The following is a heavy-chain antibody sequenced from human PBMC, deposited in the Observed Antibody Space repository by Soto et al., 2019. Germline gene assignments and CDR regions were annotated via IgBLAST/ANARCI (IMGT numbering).Heavy chain of an antibody. D-gene: IGHD6-13*01. Sequence: ASVKVSCKASGYTFIGNNIHWVRQAPGQGLEWMGWMSPNTGVTKYAQIFQGRVTMTRDTSINTAYMELSSLIFDDTAVYFCAKGTGSSWFDYWGQGTLVTVYS. CDR1: GYTFIGNN. CDR2: MSPNTGVT. J-gene: IGHJ4*02. V-gene: IGHV1-2*02. CDR3: AKGTGSSWFDY.